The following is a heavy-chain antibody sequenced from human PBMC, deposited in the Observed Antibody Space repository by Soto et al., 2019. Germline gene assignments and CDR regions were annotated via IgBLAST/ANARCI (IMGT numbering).Heavy chain of an antibody. CDR3: ARDPVGATHFDY. Sequence: QVQLQESGPGLVKPSETLSLTYTVGSISTYYWNGIRQPPGKGLEWIGYIYYMGRTNYNSSLKSRVTMSIDTSKNQFSLKLSSVTAADTAIYYCARDPVGATHFDYWGQRAPVTVSS. J-gene: IGHJ4*02. D-gene: IGHD1-26*01. V-gene: IGHV4-59*01. CDR1: SISTYY. CDR2: IYYMGRT.